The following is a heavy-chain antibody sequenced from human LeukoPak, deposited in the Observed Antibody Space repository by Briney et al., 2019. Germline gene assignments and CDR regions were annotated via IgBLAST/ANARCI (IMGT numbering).Heavy chain of an antibody. CDR3: TRAVGLGPGAHFDQ. CDR2: ISGSGGST. Sequence: GGSLRLSCATSGFTFSSYAMSWVRQAPGKGLEWVSAISGSGGSTYYADSVKGRFTISRDNSKNTLYLQMDSLRVEDTAVYYCTRAVGLGPGAHFDQWGQGALVIVSS. D-gene: IGHD1-26*01. J-gene: IGHJ4*02. CDR1: GFTFSSYA. V-gene: IGHV3-23*01.